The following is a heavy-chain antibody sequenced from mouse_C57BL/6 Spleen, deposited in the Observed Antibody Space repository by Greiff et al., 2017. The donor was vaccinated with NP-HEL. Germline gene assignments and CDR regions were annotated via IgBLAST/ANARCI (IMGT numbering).Heavy chain of an antibody. J-gene: IGHJ3*01. CDR1: GFTFSSYG. Sequence: EVHLVESRGDLVKPGGSLKLSCAASGFTFSSYGMSWVRQTPDKRLEWVATISSGGSYTYYPDSVKGRFTISRDNAKNTLYLQMSSLKSEDTAMYYCARQDGNYPWFAYWGQGTLVTVSA. V-gene: IGHV5-6*01. CDR3: ARQDGNYPWFAY. D-gene: IGHD2-1*01. CDR2: ISSGGSYT.